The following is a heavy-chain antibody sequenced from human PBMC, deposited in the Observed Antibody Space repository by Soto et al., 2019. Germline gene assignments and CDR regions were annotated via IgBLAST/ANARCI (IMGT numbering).Heavy chain of an antibody. Sequence: QVQLQQWGAGLLKPSETLSLTCAVYGGSFSGYYWSWIRQPPGKGLEWIGEINHSGSTNYNPSLKSRVTISVDTSKYQFSLKLSSVTAADTAVYYCARAAPRYCSGGSCYSGRYYWGQGTLVTVSS. CDR2: INHSGST. V-gene: IGHV4-34*01. J-gene: IGHJ4*02. D-gene: IGHD2-15*01. CDR1: GGSFSGYY. CDR3: ARAAPRYCSGGSCYSGRYY.